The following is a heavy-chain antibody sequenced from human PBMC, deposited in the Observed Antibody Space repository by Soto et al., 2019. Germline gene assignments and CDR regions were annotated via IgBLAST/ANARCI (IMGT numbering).Heavy chain of an antibody. Sequence: QVQVVESGGGLVKPGGSLRLSCAASGFTFSDYYMSWIRQAPGKGLEWISYIGSSGIPTYYADSVKGRFIIPRDNAKKCLYLQMGRLRAEDTARYHCVFGFGGFISWGRGTLVTVSS. J-gene: IGHJ4*02. CDR3: VFGFGGFIS. D-gene: IGHD3-16*02. V-gene: IGHV3-11*01. CDR1: GFTFSDYY. CDR2: IGSSGIPT.